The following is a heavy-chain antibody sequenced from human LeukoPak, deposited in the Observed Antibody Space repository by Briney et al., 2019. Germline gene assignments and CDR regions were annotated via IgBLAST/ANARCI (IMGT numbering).Heavy chain of an antibody. CDR2: IYHTGST. J-gene: IGHJ3*02. CDR1: GGSISNYY. V-gene: IGHV4-59*12. CDR3: ASGQLWASDAFDI. D-gene: IGHD5-18*01. Sequence: PSETLSLTCTVSGGSISNYYWSWIRQPPGKGLECIGYIYHTGSTSYNPSLKSRVTISVDTSKNQFSLKLSSVTAADTAVYYCASGQLWASDAFDIWGQGTMVTVSS.